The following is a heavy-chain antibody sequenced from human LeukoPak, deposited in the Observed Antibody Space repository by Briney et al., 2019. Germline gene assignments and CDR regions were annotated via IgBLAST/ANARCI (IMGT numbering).Heavy chain of an antibody. CDR3: ARNTPSLSTNGMDV. CDR2: IYSSGST. Sequence: ETLSLTCTVSGGSITTTNYYWGWIRQPPGKGLEWVSLIYSSGSTYHADSVKGRFTISRDNAKNSLYLQMDSLRAEDTAVYYCARNTPSLSTNGMDVWGQGTTVTVSS. J-gene: IGHJ6*02. CDR1: GGSITTTNYY. V-gene: IGHV3-53*01. D-gene: IGHD3-3*02.